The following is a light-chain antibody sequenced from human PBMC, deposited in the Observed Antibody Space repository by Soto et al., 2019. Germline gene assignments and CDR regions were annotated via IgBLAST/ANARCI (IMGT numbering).Light chain of an antibody. Sequence: EIVLTQSPGTLSLSPGERATLSCRASQSVSSSSLAWYQQRPGQAPRLLIYDASRRASGIPDRFSGSGSGTDFTLTISRLEPEDFAVYSGQQYGSSSFTFGPGTKVDIK. CDR3: QQYGSSSFT. CDR2: DAS. V-gene: IGKV3-20*01. J-gene: IGKJ3*01. CDR1: QSVSSSS.